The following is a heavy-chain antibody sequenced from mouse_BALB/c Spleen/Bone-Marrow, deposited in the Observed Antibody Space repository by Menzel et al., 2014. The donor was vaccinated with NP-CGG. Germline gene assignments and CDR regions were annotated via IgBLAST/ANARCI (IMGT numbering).Heavy chain of an antibody. J-gene: IGHJ1*01. CDR3: ARDRGRYRYFDV. Sequence: EVQLVESGGGLVQPGGSRKLSCAASGFTFSDYGMAWVRQAPGKGPEWVAFISNLAYSIYYADTVTGRFTISRENAKNTLYLEMSSLWSEDTAMYYCARDRGRYRYFDVWGAGTTVTVSS. D-gene: IGHD3-1*01. CDR1: GFTFSDYG. V-gene: IGHV5-15*02. CDR2: ISNLAYSI.